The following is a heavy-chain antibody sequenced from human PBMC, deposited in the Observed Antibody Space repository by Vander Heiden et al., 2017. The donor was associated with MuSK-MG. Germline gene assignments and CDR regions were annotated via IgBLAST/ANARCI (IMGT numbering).Heavy chain of an antibody. Sequence: VQLVESGGGLVQPGGSLRLSCAASGFTFSSYAMSWVRQAPGRGLEWGSGISGSGGSTYYADSVKGRFTISRDNSKNTLYLQMNSLRAEDTAVYYCAKGGKQQLGVFDYFDYWGQGTLGTVSS. J-gene: IGHJ4*02. D-gene: IGHD6-13*01. V-gene: IGHV3-23*04. CDR3: AKGGKQQLGVFDYFDY. CDR1: GFTFSSYA. CDR2: ISGSGGST.